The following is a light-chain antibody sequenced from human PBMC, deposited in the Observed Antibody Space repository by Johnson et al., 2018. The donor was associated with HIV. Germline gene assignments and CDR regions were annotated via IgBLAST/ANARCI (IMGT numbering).Light chain of an antibody. CDR1: SSNIGRNY. Sequence: QSVLTQPPSVSAAPGQKVTISCSGSSSNIGRNYVSWYQQLPGTAPKLLIYDNDKRPSGIPDRFSASKSDTSATLGITGLQTGDEANYYCGTGDSSLSALAFGTGTKVTVL. J-gene: IGLJ1*01. CDR3: GTGDSSLSALA. CDR2: DND. V-gene: IGLV1-51*01.